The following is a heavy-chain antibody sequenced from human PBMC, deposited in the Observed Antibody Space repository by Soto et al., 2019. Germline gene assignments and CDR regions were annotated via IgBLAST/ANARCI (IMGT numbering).Heavy chain of an antibody. CDR1: GFTFSSYG. V-gene: IGHV3-33*01. CDR2: IWYDGSNK. D-gene: IGHD2-8*01. J-gene: IGHJ6*03. CDR3: ARDRCTNGVCYYYYYMDV. Sequence: GGSLRLSCAASGFTFSSYGMHWVRQAPGKGLEWVAVIWYDGSNKYYADSVKGRFTTSRDNSKNTLYLQMNSLRAEDTAVYYCARDRCTNGVCYYYYYMDVWGKGTTVTVSS.